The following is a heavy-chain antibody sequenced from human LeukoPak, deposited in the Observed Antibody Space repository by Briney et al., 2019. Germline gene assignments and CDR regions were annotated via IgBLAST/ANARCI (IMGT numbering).Heavy chain of an antibody. V-gene: IGHV4-39*01. CDR3: ARRRVRGARDY. D-gene: IGHD3-10*01. CDR1: GGSISSSSYY. CDR2: IYYSGST. J-gene: IGHJ4*02. Sequence: PSETLSLTCTVSGGSISSSSYYWGWIRQPPGKGLEWIGSIYYSGSTYYNPSLKRRVTISVYTSKNQFSLKLSSVTAADTAVYYCARRRVRGARDYWGQGTLVTVSS.